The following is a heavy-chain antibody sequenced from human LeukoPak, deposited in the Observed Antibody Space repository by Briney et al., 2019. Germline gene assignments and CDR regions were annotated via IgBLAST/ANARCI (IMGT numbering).Heavy chain of an antibody. CDR1: GYTFTSNY. CDR2: ISPSGGST. D-gene: IGHD6-19*01. V-gene: IGHV1-46*01. CDR3: ARPYSSGWFGSFTFDI. Sequence: GASVKVSCKAFGYTFTSNYMHWVRQAPGRGPEWMGVISPSGGSTTYAQKFQGRVTLTRDMSTSTDYLELSSLRSEDTAVYYCARPYSSGWFGSFTFDIWGQGTMVTVSS. J-gene: IGHJ3*02.